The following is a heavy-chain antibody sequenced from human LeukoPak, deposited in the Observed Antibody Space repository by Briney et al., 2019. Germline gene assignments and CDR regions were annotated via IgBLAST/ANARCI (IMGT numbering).Heavy chain of an antibody. CDR2: IKQDGSEK. CDR3: ARGPVVTAPSYYYGMDV. V-gene: IGHV3-7*01. J-gene: IGHJ6*02. CDR1: GLTFSSYW. Sequence: GGSLTLSCAASGLTFSSYWLSWVGQAPGRGLEGVANIKQDGSEKYYVDSVKGRFTISRDNAKNSLYLQMNSLRAEDTAVYYCARGPVVTAPSYYYGMDVWGQATTVTVSS. D-gene: IGHD2-21*02.